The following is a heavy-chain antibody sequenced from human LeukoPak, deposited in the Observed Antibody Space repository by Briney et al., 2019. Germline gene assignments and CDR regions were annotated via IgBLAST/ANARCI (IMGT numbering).Heavy chain of an antibody. CDR1: GVSISSGDYY. D-gene: IGHD3-22*01. J-gene: IGHJ5*02. V-gene: IGHV4-30-4*01. Sequence: SQTLSLTCTVSGVSISSGDYYWSWIRQPPGKGLEWIGYIYYSGSTYYNPSLKSRVTISVDTSKNQFSLKLSSVTAADTAVYYCARLSYYYDSSGSYWFDPWGQGTLVTVSS. CDR2: IYYSGST. CDR3: ARLSYYYDSSGSYWFDP.